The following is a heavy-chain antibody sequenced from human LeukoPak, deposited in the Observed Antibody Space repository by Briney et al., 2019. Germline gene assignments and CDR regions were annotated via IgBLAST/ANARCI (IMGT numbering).Heavy chain of an antibody. V-gene: IGHV3-30*18. D-gene: IGHD4-17*01. J-gene: IGHJ6*03. CDR1: GFTFSSYG. CDR2: ITHDGSNK. CDR3: AKVEAVTTPGYYYYMDV. Sequence: GGSLRLSCAASGFTFSSYGMHWVRQAPGKGLEWVAVITHDGSNKYYADSVKGRFTISRDNSKNTLYLQMNSLRAEDTAVYYCAKVEAVTTPGYYYYMDVWGKGTTVTVSS.